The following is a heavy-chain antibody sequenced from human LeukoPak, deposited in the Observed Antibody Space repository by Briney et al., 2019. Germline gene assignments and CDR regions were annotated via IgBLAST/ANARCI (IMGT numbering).Heavy chain of an antibody. CDR2: ISGNGDST. CDR1: GFTFSSYA. D-gene: IGHD6-19*01. V-gene: IGHV3-23*01. CDR3: AKARHSSGPRSGLDY. J-gene: IGHJ4*02. Sequence: GGSLRLSCAASGFTFSSYAMTWVRQAPGKGLEWVSGISGNGDSTYYADSVKGRFTISRDNSKNTLYLQMNSLRAEDTAVYYCAKARHSSGPRSGLDYWGQGTLVTVSS.